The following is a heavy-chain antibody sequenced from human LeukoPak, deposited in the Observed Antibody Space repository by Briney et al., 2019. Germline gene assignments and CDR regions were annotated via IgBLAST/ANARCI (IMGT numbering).Heavy chain of an antibody. J-gene: IGHJ4*02. CDR3: AKGYSLVITTVEYFFDY. CDR2: IRYDGSYT. CDR1: GFTFSRNG. D-gene: IGHD3-22*01. V-gene: IGHV3-30*02. Sequence: GGSLRLSCTASGFTFSRNGMHWVRQAPGKGLEWVAFIRYDGSYTYYADSVKGRFTISRDNSENTLYLQMNSLRAEDAAVFYCAKGYSLVITTVEYFFDYWGQGALVTVSS.